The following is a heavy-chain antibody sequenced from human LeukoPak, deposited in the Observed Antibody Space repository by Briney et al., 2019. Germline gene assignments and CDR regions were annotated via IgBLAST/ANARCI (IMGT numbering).Heavy chain of an antibody. Sequence: GGSLSLSCAASGFTFSSYSMNCARQAPGKGREWVSSISSIRSYISTAASVNGRFTISKDNAKNTLYLQMNSLRAEDTAVYYCARGSQFSPIQFDPWGQGTLVTVSS. D-gene: IGHD3-3*02. CDR2: ISSIRSYI. V-gene: IGHV3-21*01. J-gene: IGHJ5*02. CDR3: ARGSQFSPIQFDP. CDR1: GFTFSSYS.